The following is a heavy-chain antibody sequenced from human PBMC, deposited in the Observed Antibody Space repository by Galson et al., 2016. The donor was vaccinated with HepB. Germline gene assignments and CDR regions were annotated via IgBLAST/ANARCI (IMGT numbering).Heavy chain of an antibody. V-gene: IGHV3-7*03. CDR3: ALDYYDSSGFVEYFQH. Sequence: SLRLSCATSGFTFGSVWMSWVRQAPGKGLEWVANIKPDGSERYYVDSLKGRFTISRDNAKNSLYLQMNSLRAEDTAVYYCALDYYDSSGFVEYFQHWGQGTRVTVSS. CDR2: IKPDGSER. D-gene: IGHD3-22*01. J-gene: IGHJ1*01. CDR1: GFTFGSVW.